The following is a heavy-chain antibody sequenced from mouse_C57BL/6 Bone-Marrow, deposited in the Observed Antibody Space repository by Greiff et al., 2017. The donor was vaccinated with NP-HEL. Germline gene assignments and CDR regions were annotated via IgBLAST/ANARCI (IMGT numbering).Heavy chain of an antibody. D-gene: IGHD1-1*01. CDR3: ARSSFITTVVADY. CDR2: INPSNGGT. J-gene: IGHJ2*01. Sequence: VQLQQPGTELVKPGASVKLSCKASGYTFTSYWMHWVKQRPGQGLEWIGNINPSNGGTNYNEKFKSKATLTVDKSSSTAYMQLSSLTSEDSAVYYCARSSFITTVVADYWGQGTTLTVSS. CDR1: GYTFTSYW. V-gene: IGHV1-53*01.